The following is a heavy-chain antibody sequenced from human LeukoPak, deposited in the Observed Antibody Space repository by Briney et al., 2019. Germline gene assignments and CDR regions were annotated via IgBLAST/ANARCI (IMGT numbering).Heavy chain of an antibody. CDR3: GRDSFETDIDY. Sequence: PGGSLRLSCAASGFTFSTYWMSWVRQAPGKGLEWVANIKEDGSETYYVDSLRSRFTISRDNLKNSLYLQINSLRAEGTAVYYCGRDSFETDIDYWGQGTLVTVSS. CDR1: GFTFSTYW. CDR2: IKEDGSET. D-gene: IGHD1-14*01. V-gene: IGHV3-7*01. J-gene: IGHJ4*02.